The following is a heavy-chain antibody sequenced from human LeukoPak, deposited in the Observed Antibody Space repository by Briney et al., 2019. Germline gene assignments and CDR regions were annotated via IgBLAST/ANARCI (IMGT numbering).Heavy chain of an antibody. CDR3: ALSTVTLSNWFDP. CDR1: GCTISSSSYY. J-gene: IGHJ5*02. V-gene: IGHV4-39*01. D-gene: IGHD4-17*01. Sequence: SETLSLIGPESGCTISSSSYYWGGIRQPPGKGLEWIGSIHYRGSTYYNPSLKSRVTISVDTSKNQFSLKLSSVTAADTAVYYCALSTVTLSNWFDPWGQGTLVTVSS. CDR2: IHYRGST.